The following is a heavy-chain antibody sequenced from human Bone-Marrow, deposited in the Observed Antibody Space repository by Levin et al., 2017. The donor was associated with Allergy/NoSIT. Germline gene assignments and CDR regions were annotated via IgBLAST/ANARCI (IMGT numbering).Heavy chain of an antibody. V-gene: IGHV1-2*06. CDR1: GYTFTGYY. CDR2: INPNSGGT. Sequence: ASVKVSCKASGYTFTGYYMHWVRQAPGQGLEWMGRINPNSGGTNYAQKFQGRVTMTRDTSISTAYMELSRLRSDDTAVYYCARAKTTVTTDYYYYMDGWGKGTTVTVSS. D-gene: IGHD4-17*01. CDR3: ARAKTTVTTDYYYYMDG. J-gene: IGHJ6*03.